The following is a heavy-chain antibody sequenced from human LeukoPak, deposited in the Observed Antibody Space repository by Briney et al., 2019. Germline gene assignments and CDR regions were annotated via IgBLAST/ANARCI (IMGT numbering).Heavy chain of an antibody. V-gene: IGHV5-51*01. CDR2: IFTGDSDT. CDR3: ALGRELRTTPNY. J-gene: IGHJ4*02. Sequence: GESLKISCKGSGYSFTSYWIAWVRQMPGKGLEWMGIIFTGDSDTSYSPSFQGQVTISADKSKTPAYLKRSSLTAADTAMYYCALGRELRTTPNYWGQGTLVTVSS. D-gene: IGHD1-1*01. CDR1: GYSFTSYW.